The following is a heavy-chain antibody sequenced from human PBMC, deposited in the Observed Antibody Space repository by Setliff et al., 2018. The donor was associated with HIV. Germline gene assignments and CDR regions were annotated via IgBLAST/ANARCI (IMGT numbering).Heavy chain of an antibody. V-gene: IGHV1-18*01. CDR3: AREREGYCSGDSSGDCYYFDY. CDR1: GYTFTSYG. D-gene: IGHD2-15*01. CDR2: ITAYNGNT. J-gene: IGHJ4*02. Sequence: ASVKVSCKASGYTFTSYGISWARQAPGQGLEWMGWITAYNGNTNYAQKLQGRVTMTTDTSTSTAYMELRSLRSDDTAVYYCAREREGYCSGDSSGDCYYFDYWGQGTLVTVSS.